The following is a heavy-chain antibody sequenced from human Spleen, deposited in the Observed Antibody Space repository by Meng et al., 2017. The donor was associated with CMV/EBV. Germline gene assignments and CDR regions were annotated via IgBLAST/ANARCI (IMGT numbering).Heavy chain of an antibody. CDR1: GFTFSTYW. Sequence: GVLRLSCAASGFTFSTYWMSWVRQAPGKGLEWVANIKEDGSERYYVDSAKGRFTISRDNAKNSLYLQMNSLRADDSAVYYCARDAEVAPAALRTFYYYAMDVWGQGTTVTVSS. CDR3: ARDAEVAPAALRTFYYYAMDV. J-gene: IGHJ6*02. D-gene: IGHD2-2*02. CDR2: IKEDGSER. V-gene: IGHV3-7*01.